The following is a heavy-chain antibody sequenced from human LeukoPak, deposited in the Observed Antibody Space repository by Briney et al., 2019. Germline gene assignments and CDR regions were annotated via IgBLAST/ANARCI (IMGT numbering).Heavy chain of an antibody. CDR1: GFTFSTYG. J-gene: IGHJ4*02. CDR3: TVTTLGY. V-gene: IGHV3-30*02. Sequence: SGGSLRLSCAASGFTFSTYGVHWVRQAPGKGLEWVAFIRYDGGNKFYAESVKGRFTISRDNSKNTLYLQMNSLRAEDTAVYYCTVTTLGYWGQGTLVTVSS. CDR2: IRYDGGNK. D-gene: IGHD4-17*01.